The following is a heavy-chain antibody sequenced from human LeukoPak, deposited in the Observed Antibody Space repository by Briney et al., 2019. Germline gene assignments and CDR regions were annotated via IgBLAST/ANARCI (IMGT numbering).Heavy chain of an antibody. Sequence: SETLSLTCTVSGGSVSSGDYYWSWVRQPPGKGLEWIGYIYYIGSANYNPSLESRVTMSLDTSRSQFSLKLSSVTAADTAVYYCARTGDHWFDPWGQGTLVTVSS. J-gene: IGHJ5*02. CDR3: ARTGDHWFDP. CDR2: IYYIGSA. D-gene: IGHD7-27*01. V-gene: IGHV4-61*08. CDR1: GGSVSSGDYY.